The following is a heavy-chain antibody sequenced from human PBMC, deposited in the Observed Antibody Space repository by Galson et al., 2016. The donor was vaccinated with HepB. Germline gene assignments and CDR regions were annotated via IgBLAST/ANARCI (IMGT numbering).Heavy chain of an antibody. J-gene: IGHJ5*02. CDR2: IYNRATT. V-gene: IGHV4-59*01. Sequence: SETLSLTCTVSGGSIGSYYWGWLRQPPGGGLEWIGFIYNRATTNYNPSLKSRVTISADTYKTQFSLKVTSVTAADTAVYYCARESVLTAYDTWGQGLLVTVSS. CDR3: ARESVLTAYDT. CDR1: GGSIGSYY. D-gene: IGHD3-9*01.